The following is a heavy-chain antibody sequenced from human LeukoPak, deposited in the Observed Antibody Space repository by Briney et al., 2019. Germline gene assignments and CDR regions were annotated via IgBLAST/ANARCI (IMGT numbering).Heavy chain of an antibody. V-gene: IGHV4-59*01. Sequence: SETLSLTCTVSGGSISSYYWSWIRQPPGKGLEWIGYIYYSGSTNYNPSLKSRVTISVDTSKNQFSLKLSSVTAADTAVYCCARGVAARHLYYYYMDVWGKGTTVTVSS. CDR1: GGSISSYY. CDR3: ARGVAARHLYYYYMDV. J-gene: IGHJ6*03. D-gene: IGHD6-6*01. CDR2: IYYSGST.